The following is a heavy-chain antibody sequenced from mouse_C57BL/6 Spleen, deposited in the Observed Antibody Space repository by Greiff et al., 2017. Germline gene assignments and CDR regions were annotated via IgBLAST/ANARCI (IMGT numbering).Heavy chain of an antibody. J-gene: IGHJ4*01. V-gene: IGHV5-17*01. CDR3: ARSYGSSYYYAMDY. CDR1: GFTFSDYG. Sequence: EVKLQESGGGLVKPGGSLKLSCAASGFTFSDYGMHWVRQAPEKGLEWVAYISSGSSTIYYADTVKGRFTISRDNAKNTLFLQMTSLRSEDTAMYYCARSYGSSYYYAMDYWGQGTSVTVSS. D-gene: IGHD1-1*01. CDR2: ISSGSSTI.